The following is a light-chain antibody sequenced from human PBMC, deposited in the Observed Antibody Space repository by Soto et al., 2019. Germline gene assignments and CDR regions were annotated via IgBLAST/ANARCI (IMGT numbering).Light chain of an antibody. J-gene: IGKJ1*01. V-gene: IGKV1-5*01. CDR3: QHYNTYPWT. CDR1: QSISGW. Sequence: DIQVTQSPSTLSAAVGDRVTITCRASQSISGWLAWYQQKPGKAPKLLIYDASSLKSGFPSRFSGSGSGTEFTLTISSLQPGDFATYYCQHYNTYPWTFGQGTKVDIK. CDR2: DAS.